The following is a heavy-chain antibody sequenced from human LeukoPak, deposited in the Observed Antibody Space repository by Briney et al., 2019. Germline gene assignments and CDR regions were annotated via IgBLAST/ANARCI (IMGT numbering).Heavy chain of an antibody. Sequence: VQPGRSLRLSCAASGFTFSSYGMHWVRQAPGEGLEWVSLIYSGGSTSYADSVKGRFTISRDNSKNTLYLQMNSLRAEDTAVYYCARKTDHQTGGDYWGQGTLVTVSS. CDR2: IYSGGST. D-gene: IGHD1-1*01. V-gene: IGHV3-66*01. J-gene: IGHJ4*02. CDR3: ARKTDHQTGGDY. CDR1: GFTFSSYG.